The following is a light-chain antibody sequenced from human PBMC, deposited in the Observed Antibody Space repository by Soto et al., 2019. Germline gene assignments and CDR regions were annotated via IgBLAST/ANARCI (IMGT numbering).Light chain of an antibody. CDR3: QQYNNWGT. CDR1: QSVSSN. V-gene: IGKV3-15*01. Sequence: EIVMTQSPATLSVSPGERATLSCRASQSVSSNLAWYQQKPGQAPRLLIYGASTRATGIPSRFSGSGSGTDFSLTISSLQSEDFAVYYCQQYNNWGTLGQGTKVEIK. CDR2: GAS. J-gene: IGKJ1*01.